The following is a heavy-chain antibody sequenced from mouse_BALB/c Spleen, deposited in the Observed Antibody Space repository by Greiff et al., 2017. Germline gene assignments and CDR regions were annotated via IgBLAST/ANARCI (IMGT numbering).Heavy chain of an antibody. D-gene: IGHD1-1*01. CDR3: ARGYYGSSSYFDY. V-gene: IGHV1-4*02. CDR2: INPSSGNT. Sequence: VKLQESAAELARPGASVKMSCKASGYTFTSYTMHWVKQRPGQGLEWIGYINPSSGNTEYNQKFKDKTTLTADKSSSTAYMQLSSLTSEDSAVYYCARGYYGSSSYFDYWGQGTTLTVSS. CDR1: GYTFTSYT. J-gene: IGHJ2*01.